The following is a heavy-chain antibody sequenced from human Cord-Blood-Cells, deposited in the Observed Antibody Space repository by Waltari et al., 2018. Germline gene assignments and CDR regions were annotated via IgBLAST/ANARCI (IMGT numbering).Heavy chain of an antibody. J-gene: IGHJ3*02. CDR3: ARVGDYDSSGYYAFDI. CDR1: GYTFTSSY. Sequence: QVQLVQSGAEVKKPGASVKVSCKASGYTFTSSYMHWVRQAPGQGLEWMGIINPSGGSTSYAQKFQGRVTMTRDTSTSTVYMELSSLRSEDTAVYYCARVGDYDSSGYYAFDIWGQGTMVTVSS. CDR2: INPSGGST. D-gene: IGHD3-22*01. V-gene: IGHV1-46*01.